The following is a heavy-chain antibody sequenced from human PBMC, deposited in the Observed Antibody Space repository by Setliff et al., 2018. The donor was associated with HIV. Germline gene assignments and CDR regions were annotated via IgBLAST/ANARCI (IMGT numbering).Heavy chain of an antibody. CDR1: EYTFTSYA. CDR3: ARRERTRGWELLRRAGNAFDI. CDR2: IIPIFGTA. Sequence: SVKVSCKASEYTFTSYAISWVRQAPGQGLEWMGGIIPIFGTANYAQKFQGRVTITADESTSTAYMELSSLRSDDTAVYYCARRERTRGWELLRRAGNAFDIWGQGTMVTVS. D-gene: IGHD1-26*01. J-gene: IGHJ3*02. V-gene: IGHV1-69*13.